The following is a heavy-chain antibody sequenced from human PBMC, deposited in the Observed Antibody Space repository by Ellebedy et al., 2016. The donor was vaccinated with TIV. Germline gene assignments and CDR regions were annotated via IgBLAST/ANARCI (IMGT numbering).Heavy chain of an antibody. J-gene: IGHJ5*02. CDR3: ARDASGSYYAEFVWFDP. V-gene: IGHV3-21*01. CDR2: ISPGSTYI. D-gene: IGHD3-10*01. CDR1: GFTFKSYT. Sequence: GESLKISXAASGFTFKSYTMNWVRPAPGKGLEWVSSISPGSTYIYYADSVKGRFTISRDNAKNSVYLQMNSLRAEDTAVYYCARDASGSYYAEFVWFDPWGQGTLVTVSS.